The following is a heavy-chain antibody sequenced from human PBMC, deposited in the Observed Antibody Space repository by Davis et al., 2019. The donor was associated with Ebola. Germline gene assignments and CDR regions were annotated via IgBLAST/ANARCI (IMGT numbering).Heavy chain of an antibody. CDR3: ARHDVGGFITTRPSFDF. CDR1: GDSISSGEYY. V-gene: IGHV4-30-4*01. J-gene: IGHJ4*02. Sequence: MPSETLSLTCSVSGDSISSGEYYWSWIRQAPGKGLEWIGYIYYSGSTYYNPSLKSRLTISVDTSKNQFSLKLSSVTAADSAMYYCARHDVGGFITTRPSFDFWGQGTLVTVSS. D-gene: IGHD1-26*01. CDR2: IYYSGST.